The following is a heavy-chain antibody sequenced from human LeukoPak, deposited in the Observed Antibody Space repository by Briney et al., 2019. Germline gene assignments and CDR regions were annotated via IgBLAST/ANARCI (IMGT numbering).Heavy chain of an antibody. V-gene: IGHV3-64*01. J-gene: IGHJ4*02. CDR1: GFTFNNYA. D-gene: IGHD6-25*01. CDR3: ARLESSSGVAAAGPXTLXDY. CDR2: INGNGGNT. Sequence: GGSLRLSCAASGFTFNNYAMHWVRQAPGKGLEYVSAINGNGGNTYYTNSVKGRFTISRDNAKNTLYLQMNSLRAEDTAVYYCARLESSSGVAAAGPXTLXDYXXQGTLVTVXS.